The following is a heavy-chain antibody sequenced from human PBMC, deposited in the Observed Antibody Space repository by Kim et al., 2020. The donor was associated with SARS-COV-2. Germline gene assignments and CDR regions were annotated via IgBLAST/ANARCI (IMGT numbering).Heavy chain of an antibody. Sequence: PSLESRVTMSVDTSKNQFSLKLSSVTAADTAVYYCARETLTYYYDSSGFSWGQGTLVTVSS. D-gene: IGHD3-22*01. V-gene: IGHV4-4*07. J-gene: IGHJ4*02. CDR3: ARETLTYYYDSSGFS.